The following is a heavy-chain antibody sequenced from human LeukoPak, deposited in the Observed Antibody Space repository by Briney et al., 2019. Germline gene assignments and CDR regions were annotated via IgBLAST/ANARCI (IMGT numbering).Heavy chain of an antibody. V-gene: IGHV3-30*18. CDR1: GFTFNNCG. J-gene: IGHJ3*02. D-gene: IGHD3-16*01. CDR2: ISYDGRNK. CDR3: AKIRPVDGGAFDI. Sequence: GKSLRLSCAASGFTFNNCGMHWVRQAPGKGLEWVAVISYDGRNKHYPDSVKGRFTISRDNSKNTLCLQMNSLRAEDTAVYYCAKIRPVDGGAFDIWGQGTMVTVSS.